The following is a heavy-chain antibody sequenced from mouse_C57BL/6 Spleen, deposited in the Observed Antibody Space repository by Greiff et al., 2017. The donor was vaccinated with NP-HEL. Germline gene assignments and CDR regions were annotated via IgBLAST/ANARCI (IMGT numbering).Heavy chain of an antibody. CDR2: INPTYGTT. V-gene: IGHV1-39*01. J-gene: IGHJ4*01. CDR3: ARGDYYGSSYPPYAMDY. Sequence: VQLQQSGPELVKPGASVKISCKASGYSFTDYNMNWVKQSTGKSLEWIGVINPTYGTTSYNQKFKGKATLTVDQSSSTAYMQLNSLTSEDSAVYYCARGDYYGSSYPPYAMDYWGQGTSVTVSS. CDR1: GYSFTDYN. D-gene: IGHD1-1*01.